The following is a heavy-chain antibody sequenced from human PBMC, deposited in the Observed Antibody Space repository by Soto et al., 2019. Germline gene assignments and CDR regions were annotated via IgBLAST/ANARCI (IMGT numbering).Heavy chain of an antibody. V-gene: IGHV3-30*18. Sequence: VPLVESGGGLVQPGGSLRLSCEASEFTFRNNGMHWVRQVPGKGLEWVAVISYDGNNKYYADSVKGRFTISRDISKNTVYLQMNNLRTEDTAMYYCAKGGSGNYLTYYYYYGMDVWGLGTTVTVSS. D-gene: IGHD3-22*01. CDR2: ISYDGNNK. J-gene: IGHJ6*02. CDR3: AKGGSGNYLTYYYYYGMDV. CDR1: EFTFRNNG.